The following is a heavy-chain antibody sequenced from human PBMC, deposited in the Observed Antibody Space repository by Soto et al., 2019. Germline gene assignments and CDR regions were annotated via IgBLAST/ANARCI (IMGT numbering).Heavy chain of an antibody. V-gene: IGHV5-51*01. CDR2: IYPSDSDT. Sequence: EYLQVWFEGSGYNFPGYWSAWVRQMPGKGLELMGIIYPSDSDTRYRPSFQGQVTISADKSISSAYLKWSSLRASDTAMYYCARGGVSTRTFDYWGQGTPVTVSS. CDR1: GYNFPGYW. D-gene: IGHD3-3*01. J-gene: IGHJ4*02. CDR3: ARGGVSTRTFDY.